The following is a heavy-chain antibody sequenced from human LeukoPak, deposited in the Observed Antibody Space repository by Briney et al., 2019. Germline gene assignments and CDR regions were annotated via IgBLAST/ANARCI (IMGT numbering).Heavy chain of an antibody. CDR3: ARYERFVSTITICDY. CDR2: ISSSGSTI. J-gene: IGHJ4*02. CDR1: GSTSSDYY. V-gene: IGHV3-11*04. Sequence: LGGSLRPSYAASGSTSSDYYISWLRQAPGKGLERVSYISSSGSTIYYADSVKGRSTISRDNAENSLYLQMNSLRAEDTGVYYCARYERFVSTITICDYWGQGTLVTVSS. D-gene: IGHD5/OR15-5a*01.